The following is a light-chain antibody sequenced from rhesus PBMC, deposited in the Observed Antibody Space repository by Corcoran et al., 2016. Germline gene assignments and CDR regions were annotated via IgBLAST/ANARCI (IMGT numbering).Light chain of an antibody. J-gene: IGKJ3*01. Sequence: DIQMTQSPSSLSASVGDRVIITCRASQDINNWLAWYQQKPGKAPKLLIYRASKLETGVPSRFSGSGSGTDFTLTIRSLQPEDLATYYCQHHDNSPFTFGPGTKLDIK. V-gene: IGKV1-69*01. CDR3: QHHDNSPFT. CDR2: RAS. CDR1: QDINNW.